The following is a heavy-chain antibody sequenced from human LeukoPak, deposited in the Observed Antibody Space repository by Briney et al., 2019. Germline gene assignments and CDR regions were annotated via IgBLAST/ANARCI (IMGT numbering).Heavy chain of an antibody. CDR3: AREYSSSSGRRAFDI. D-gene: IGHD6-6*01. CDR2: IYYRGST. J-gene: IGHJ3*02. CDR1: GGSISGYY. Sequence: PSETLSLTCTVPGGSISGYYWSWIRQPPGKGLEWIGYIYYRGSTNYNPSLKSRLTISIDTSENQFSLKLSSVTAADTAVYYCAREYSSSSGRRAFDIWGQGTMVTVSS. V-gene: IGHV4-59*08.